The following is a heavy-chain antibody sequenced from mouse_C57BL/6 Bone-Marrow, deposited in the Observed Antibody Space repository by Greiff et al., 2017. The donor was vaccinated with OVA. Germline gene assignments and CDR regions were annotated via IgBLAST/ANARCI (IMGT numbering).Heavy chain of an antibody. CDR3: ARRAYYGFAY. CDR1: GFTFSSYG. V-gene: IGHV5-6*01. J-gene: IGHJ3*01. CDR2: ISSGGSYT. D-gene: IGHD2-10*01. Sequence: EVQLVESGGDLVKPGGSLKLSCAASGFTFSSYGMSWVRQTPDKRLEWVATISSGGSYTYYTDSVKGRFTISRDNAKNTLYLQMSSLKSEDTAMXYCARRAYYGFAYWGQGTLVTVSA.